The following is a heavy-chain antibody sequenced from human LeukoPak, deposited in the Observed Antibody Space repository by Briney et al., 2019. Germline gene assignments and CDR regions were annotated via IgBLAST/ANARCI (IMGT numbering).Heavy chain of an antibody. D-gene: IGHD3-3*01. J-gene: IGHJ4*02. CDR1: GFTFSSYW. V-gene: IGHV3-7*01. CDR2: IKQDGSEE. Sequence: GGSLRLSCAASGFTFSSYWMSWVRQAPGKGLEWVANIKQDGSEEYYVDSVKGRFTISRDNAKNSLYLQMNSLRAEDTAVYYCARGAYYDFWSGYFSDYWGQGTLVTVSS. CDR3: ARGAYYDFWSGYFSDY.